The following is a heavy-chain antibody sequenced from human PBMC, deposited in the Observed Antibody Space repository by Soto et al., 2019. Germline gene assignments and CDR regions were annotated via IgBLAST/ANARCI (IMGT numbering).Heavy chain of an antibody. Sequence: LRLSCAAPGFSFSIYALHWVRQAPGKGLEWVAVISPNGHNEFYADSVKGRFTIFRDTSKSTLYMQMTSLRREDTAVYYCASGAAFYYDTSRYWGQGTLVTVSS. J-gene: IGHJ4*02. CDR1: GFSFSIYA. V-gene: IGHV3-30-3*01. CDR2: ISPNGHNE. D-gene: IGHD3-16*01. CDR3: ASGAAFYYDTSRY.